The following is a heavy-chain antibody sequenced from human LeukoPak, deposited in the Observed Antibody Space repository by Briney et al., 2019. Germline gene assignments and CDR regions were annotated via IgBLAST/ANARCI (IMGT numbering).Heavy chain of an antibody. Sequence: GGSLRLSCTASGFTFSDYGMHWVRQAPGKGLEWVTIISYDGSNKYSADSAKGRFTISRDNSKNTLYLQMNNLRAEDTAVYYCARANYYDTSGPGWYWGQGTLVTVSS. D-gene: IGHD3-22*01. V-gene: IGHV3-30*03. J-gene: IGHJ4*02. CDR2: ISYDGSNK. CDR3: ARANYYDTSGPGWY. CDR1: GFTFSDYG.